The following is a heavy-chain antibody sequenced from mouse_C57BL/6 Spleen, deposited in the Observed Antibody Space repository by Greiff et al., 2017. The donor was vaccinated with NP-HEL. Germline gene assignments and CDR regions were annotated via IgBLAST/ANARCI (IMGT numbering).Heavy chain of an antibody. V-gene: IGHV5-17*01. Sequence: EVQLVESGGGLVKPGGSLKLSCAASGFTFSDYGMHWVRQAPEKGLEWVAYISSGSSTIYYADTVKGRFTISRDNAKNTLFLQMTSLRSEDTAMYYCARPDNYYGSSPDYWGHGTTLTVSS. D-gene: IGHD1-1*01. CDR2: ISSGSSTI. CDR3: ARPDNYYGSSPDY. CDR1: GFTFSDYG. J-gene: IGHJ2*01.